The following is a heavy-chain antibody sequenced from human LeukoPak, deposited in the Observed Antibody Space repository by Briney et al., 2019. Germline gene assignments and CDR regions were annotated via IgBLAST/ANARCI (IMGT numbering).Heavy chain of an antibody. Sequence: GGSLRLSCAASGSTFNSYTMNWVRQAPGKGLEWVSCIGSSSTYIYYADSVKGRFTISRDNAKNSLYLQMNSLRAEDTAVYYCAKDSTAAGTGSWFDPWGQGTLVTVSS. J-gene: IGHJ5*02. CDR2: IGSSSTYI. V-gene: IGHV3-21*01. CDR1: GSTFNSYT. CDR3: AKDSTAAGTGSWFDP. D-gene: IGHD6-13*01.